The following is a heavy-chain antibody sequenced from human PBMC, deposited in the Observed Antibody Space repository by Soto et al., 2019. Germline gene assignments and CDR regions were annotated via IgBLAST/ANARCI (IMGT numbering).Heavy chain of an antibody. Sequence: ASVKVSCKVSGYTLTELSMHWVRQAPGKGLEWMGGFDPEDGETIYAQKFQGRVTMTEDTSTDTAYMELSSLRSEDTAVYYCATDLPCSSTSCYSYYGMDVWGQGTTVTSP. CDR2: FDPEDGET. V-gene: IGHV1-24*01. D-gene: IGHD2-2*01. J-gene: IGHJ6*02. CDR1: GYTLTELS. CDR3: ATDLPCSSTSCYSYYGMDV.